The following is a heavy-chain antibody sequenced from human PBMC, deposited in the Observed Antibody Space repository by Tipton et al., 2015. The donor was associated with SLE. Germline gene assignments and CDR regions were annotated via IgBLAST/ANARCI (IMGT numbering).Heavy chain of an antibody. CDR3: ARDLSIAARGAFDI. J-gene: IGHJ3*02. V-gene: IGHV4-38-2*02. CDR2: IYHSGST. CDR1: GYSISSGYY. Sequence: LRLSCTVSGYSISSGYYWGWIRQPPGKGLEWIGSIYHSGSTNYNPSLKSRVTISVDTSKNQFSLKLSSVTAADTAVYYCARDLSIAARGAFDIWGQGTMVTVSS. D-gene: IGHD6-6*01.